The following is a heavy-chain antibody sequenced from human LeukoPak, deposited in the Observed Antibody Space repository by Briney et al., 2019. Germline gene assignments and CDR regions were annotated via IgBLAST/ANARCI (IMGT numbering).Heavy chain of an antibody. V-gene: IGHV4-34*01. CDR1: GGSFSGYY. Sequence: SETLSLTCAVYGGSFSGYYWSWIRQPPGKGLEWIGEINHSGSTNYNPSLKSRVTISVDTSKNQFSLKLSSVTAADTAVYYCARYLTYYYDSPTLYYGMDVWGQGTTVTVSS. CDR3: ARYLTYYYDSPTLYYGMDV. CDR2: INHSGST. J-gene: IGHJ6*02. D-gene: IGHD3-22*01.